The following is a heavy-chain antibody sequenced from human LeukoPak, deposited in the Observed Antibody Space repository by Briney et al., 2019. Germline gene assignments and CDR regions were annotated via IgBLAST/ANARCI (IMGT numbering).Heavy chain of an antibody. CDR3: AKDFRDYYDSNYFDY. D-gene: IGHD3-22*01. Sequence: GGSLRLSCAVSGFTFSSYGMHWVRQAPGKGLEWVAVISYDGSNKYYADSVKGRFTISRDNSKNTLYLQMNSLRAEDTAVYYCAKDFRDYYDSNYFDYWGQGTLVTVPS. V-gene: IGHV3-30*18. CDR1: GFTFSSYG. J-gene: IGHJ4*02. CDR2: ISYDGSNK.